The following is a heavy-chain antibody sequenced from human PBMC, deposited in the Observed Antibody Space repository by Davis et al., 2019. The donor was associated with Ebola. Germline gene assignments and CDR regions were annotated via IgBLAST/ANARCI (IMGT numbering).Heavy chain of an antibody. J-gene: IGHJ5*02. V-gene: IGHV4-59*08. CDR2: IYYSGST. Sequence: SETLSLTCTVSGGSISSYYWSWIRQPPGKGLEWIGYIYYSGSTNYNPSLKSRVTISVDTSKNQFSLKLSSVTAADTAVYYCARILGVRGVISWANWFDPWGQGTLVTVSS. D-gene: IGHD3-10*01. CDR3: ARILGVRGVISWANWFDP. CDR1: GGSISSYY.